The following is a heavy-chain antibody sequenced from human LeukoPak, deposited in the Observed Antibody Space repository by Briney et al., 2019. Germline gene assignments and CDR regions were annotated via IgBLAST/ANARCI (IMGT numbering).Heavy chain of an antibody. V-gene: IGHV3-21*01. J-gene: IGHJ6*04. CDR1: GFTFSIYS. CDR3: AELGITMIGGV. Sequence: PGGSLRLSCAASGFTFSIYSMNWVRQAPGKGLEWVSSISSSNVYIYYADSVKGRFTISRDNAKNSLYLQMNSLRAEDTAVYYCAELGITMIGGVWGKGTTVTISS. D-gene: IGHD3-10*02. CDR2: ISSSNVYI.